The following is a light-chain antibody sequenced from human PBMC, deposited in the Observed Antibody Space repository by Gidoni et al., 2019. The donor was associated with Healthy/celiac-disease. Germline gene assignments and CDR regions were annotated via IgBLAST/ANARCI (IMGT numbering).Light chain of an antibody. Sequence: AIGITQSPSSLSASTGDRVTITCRASQGISSYLAWYQQKPGKAPKLLIYAASTLQSGVPSRFSGSGSGTDFTLTISCLQSEDFATYYCQQYYSYPRVTFGPGTKVDIK. V-gene: IGKV1-8*01. CDR3: QQYYSYPRVT. J-gene: IGKJ3*01. CDR1: QGISSY. CDR2: AAS.